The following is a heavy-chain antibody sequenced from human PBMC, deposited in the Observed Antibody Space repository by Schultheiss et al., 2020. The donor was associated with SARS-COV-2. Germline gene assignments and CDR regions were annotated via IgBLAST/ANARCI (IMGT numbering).Heavy chain of an antibody. V-gene: IGHV4-59*08. Sequence: SETLSLTCTVSGGSISSYYWGWIRQPPGKGLEWIGSIYYSGSTNYNPSLKSRVTISVDTSKNQFSLKLSSVTAADTAVYYCARHGVSSSSALGLYNWFDPWGQGTLVTVSS. D-gene: IGHD6-6*01. J-gene: IGHJ5*02. CDR2: IYYSGST. CDR3: ARHGVSSSSALGLYNWFDP. CDR1: GGSISSYY.